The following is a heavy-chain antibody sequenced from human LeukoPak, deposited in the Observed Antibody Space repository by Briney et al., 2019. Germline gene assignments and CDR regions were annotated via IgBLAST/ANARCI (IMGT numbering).Heavy chain of an antibody. CDR3: ATRITGTTDALDI. J-gene: IGHJ3*02. Sequence: GASVKVSCKVFGYTLTELPIHWVRQAPGKGLEWVGGFDPEDGETTYAQKFQGRVTMTEDTSTDTAYMEVSGLRSEDTAVYYCATRITGTTDALDIWGQGTMVTVSS. CDR2: FDPEDGET. CDR1: GYTLTELP. D-gene: IGHD1-20*01. V-gene: IGHV1-24*01.